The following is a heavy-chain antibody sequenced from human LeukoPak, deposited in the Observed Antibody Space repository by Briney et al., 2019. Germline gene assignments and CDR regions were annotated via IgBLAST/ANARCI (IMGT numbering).Heavy chain of an antibody. CDR3: ARGRLNTVVTPIGAFDI. J-gene: IGHJ3*02. CDR1: GGTFSSYA. CDR2: IIPIFGTA. Sequence: SVKVSCKASGGTFSSYAISWVRQAPGQGLEWMGGIIPIFGTANYAQKFQGRVTITADESTSTAYMEQSSLRSEDTAVYYCARGRLNTVVTPIGAFDIWGQGTMVTVSS. V-gene: IGHV1-69*13. D-gene: IGHD4-23*01.